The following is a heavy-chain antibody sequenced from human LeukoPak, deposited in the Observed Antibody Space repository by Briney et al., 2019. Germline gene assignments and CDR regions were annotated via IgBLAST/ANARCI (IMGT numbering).Heavy chain of an antibody. V-gene: IGHV6-1*01. CDR1: GDSVSSNSAA. CDR2: TYYRSKWYN. J-gene: IGHJ4*02. CDR3: ARGASAMTAFSFDY. Sequence: SQTLSLTCAISGDSVSSNSAAWNWIRQSPSRGLEWLGRTYYRSKWYNDYTLSVKSRITINPDTSNSQFSLLLNSVTPEDTAVYYCARGASAMTAFSFDYWGQGTLVTVSS. D-gene: IGHD2-21*02.